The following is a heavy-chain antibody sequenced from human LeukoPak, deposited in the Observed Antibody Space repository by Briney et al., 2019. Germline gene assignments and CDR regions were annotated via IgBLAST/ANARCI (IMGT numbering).Heavy chain of an antibody. Sequence: SETLSLTCTVSGGSISGYYWSWIRQPPGKGLEYIGYIYDTGRTDYSPSLERRLTMSVDTSKKQFSLKLRSVTAADTAVYYCAAISDGSYVYWGQGTLVTVSS. CDR2: IYDTGRT. D-gene: IGHD1-26*01. CDR3: AAISDGSYVY. CDR1: GGSISGYY. V-gene: IGHV4-59*01. J-gene: IGHJ4*02.